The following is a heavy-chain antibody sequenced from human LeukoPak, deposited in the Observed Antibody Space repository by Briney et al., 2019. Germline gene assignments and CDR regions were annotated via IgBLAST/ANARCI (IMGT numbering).Heavy chain of an antibody. CDR2: INDSGST. CDR3: GRRLLYFDSSLRGAPFDY. D-gene: IGHD3-22*01. J-gene: IGHJ4*02. V-gene: IGHV4-34*01. Sequence: PSETLSLNCGVYGVSFCGYYWSGIRQPPGKERVGIGEINDSGSTNSHTSHKSRVTTIVDTTKKLFFLTMSSVSAETPASYCGGRRLLYFDSSLRGAPFDYWGQGTLVTVSS. CDR1: GVSFCGYY.